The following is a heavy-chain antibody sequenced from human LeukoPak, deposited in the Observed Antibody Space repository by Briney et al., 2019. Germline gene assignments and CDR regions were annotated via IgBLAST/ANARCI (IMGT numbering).Heavy chain of an antibody. CDR3: ARGADTAMVFEAFDI. J-gene: IGHJ3*02. Sequence: SETLSLTCTASGGSISSGGYYWSWIRQHPGKGLEWIGYIYYSGSTYYNPSLKSRVTISVDTSKNQFSLKLSSVTAADTAVYYCARGADTAMVFEAFDIWGQGTMVTVSS. D-gene: IGHD5-18*01. V-gene: IGHV4-31*03. CDR2: IYYSGST. CDR1: GGSISSGGYY.